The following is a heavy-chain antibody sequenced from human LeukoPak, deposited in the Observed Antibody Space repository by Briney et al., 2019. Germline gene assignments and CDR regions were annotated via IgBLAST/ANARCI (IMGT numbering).Heavy chain of an antibody. CDR3: ATSYYAN. D-gene: IGHD3-22*01. Sequence: PGGSLRLSCGAPGFNFSNYGMHWVRQAPGKGLDWVAVIWYDGSEYYADSVKGRFTISRDNSKNTLSLQMTSLRAEDTAVYYCATSYYANWGQGTLVTVSS. V-gene: IGHV3-33*01. CDR1: GFNFSNYG. J-gene: IGHJ4*02. CDR2: IWYDGSE.